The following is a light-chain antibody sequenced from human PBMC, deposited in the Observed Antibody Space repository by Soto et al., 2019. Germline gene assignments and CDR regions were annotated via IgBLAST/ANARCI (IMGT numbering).Light chain of an antibody. CDR2: DAS. CDR3: QHYNSYSWT. Sequence: DIQITHTHGTLSSCLLDIVTITCRASQSISDWLAWFQQKPGKAPKVLIYDASTLESGVPSRFSGSGSGTEFTLTISSLQPDDFATYYCQHYNSYSWTFGQGTKVDIK. J-gene: IGKJ1*01. CDR1: QSISDW. V-gene: IGKV1-5*01.